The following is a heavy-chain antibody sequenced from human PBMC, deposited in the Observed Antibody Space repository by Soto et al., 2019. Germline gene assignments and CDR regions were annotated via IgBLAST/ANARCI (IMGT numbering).Heavy chain of an antibody. CDR3: ARDGHYYDSGFDY. D-gene: IGHD3-22*01. CDR1: GGSISSGDYY. CDR2: IYYSGST. Sequence: SETLSLTCTVSGGSISSGDYYWSWIRQHPGKGLEWIGYIYYSGSTYYNPSLKSRVTISVDTSKNQFSLKLSSVTAADTAVYYCARDGHYYDSGFDYWGQGTLVTVSS. V-gene: IGHV4-31*03. J-gene: IGHJ4*02.